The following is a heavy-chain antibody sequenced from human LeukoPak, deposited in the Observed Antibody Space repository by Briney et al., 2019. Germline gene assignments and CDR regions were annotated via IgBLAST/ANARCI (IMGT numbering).Heavy chain of an antibody. CDR1: GGSFRGYY. J-gene: IGHJ4*02. V-gene: IGHV4-34*01. CDR2: INHSGST. CDR3: ARRVDTRIAVAGAVDC. D-gene: IGHD6-19*01. Sequence: SETLSLTCGVYGGSFRGYYWSWIRQPPGKGLEWIGEINHSGSTNYNPSLNSRVTISVDTSKNQFSLKLSSVTAADTAVYYCARRVDTRIAVAGAVDCWGQGTLVTVSS.